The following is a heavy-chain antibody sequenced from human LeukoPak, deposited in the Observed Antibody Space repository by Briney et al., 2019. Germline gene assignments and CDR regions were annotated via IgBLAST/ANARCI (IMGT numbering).Heavy chain of an antibody. Sequence: GGSLSLSCAASGLTFSSFEMNWVRQAPGKGLEWVSYISSSGSTIYYADSVKGRFTISRDNANNSLYLQINSLRVEDTAVYYCARDRDHREVAYFDYWGRGTLVTVSS. D-gene: IGHD1-14*01. CDR2: ISSSGSTI. J-gene: IGHJ4*02. V-gene: IGHV3-48*03. CDR3: ARDRDHREVAYFDY. CDR1: GLTFSSFE.